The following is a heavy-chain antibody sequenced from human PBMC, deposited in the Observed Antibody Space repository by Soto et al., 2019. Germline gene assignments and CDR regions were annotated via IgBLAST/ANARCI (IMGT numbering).Heavy chain of an antibody. V-gene: IGHV3-23*01. D-gene: IGHD2-21*02. CDR3: AKDDFTDRGDDYFDY. J-gene: IGHJ4*02. CDR2: IGASGDIT. Sequence: GGALRLSCAASGFSLTKFSLSWGRQAPGKGLEWVEGIGASGDITWYADSVKGRLSISRDNSKNKLYLQLNSLRLEDTAVYYCAKDDFTDRGDDYFDYWGPGTLVTVSS. CDR1: GFSLTKFS.